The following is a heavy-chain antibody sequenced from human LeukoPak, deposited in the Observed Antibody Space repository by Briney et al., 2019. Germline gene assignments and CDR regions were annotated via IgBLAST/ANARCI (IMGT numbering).Heavy chain of an antibody. CDR2: IYYSGST. J-gene: IGHJ4*02. CDR3: ARVFYGSGSYYYFDY. V-gene: IGHV4-59*01. Sequence: SETLSLTCTVSGGSISSYYWSWIRQPPGKGLELIGYIYYSGSTNYNPSLKSRVTISVDTSKNQFSLKLSSVTAADTAVYYCARVFYGSGSYYYFDYWGQGTLVTVSS. CDR1: GGSISSYY. D-gene: IGHD3-10*01.